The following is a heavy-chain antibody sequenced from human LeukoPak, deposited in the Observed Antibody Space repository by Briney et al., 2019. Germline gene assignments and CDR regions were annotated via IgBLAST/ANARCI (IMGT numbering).Heavy chain of an antibody. D-gene: IGHD6-25*01. J-gene: IGHJ4*02. CDR3: ARHSFRSGYYFDY. V-gene: IGHV4-39*01. CDR1: GGSISSSSYY. Sequence: SETLSLTCTVSGGSISSSSYYWGWTRQPPGKGLEWIGSIFHSGITYYNPSLKSRLTISLDTSKNHFSLKLSSVTAADTAVYYCARHSFRSGYYFDYRGQGTLVTVSS. CDR2: IFHSGIT.